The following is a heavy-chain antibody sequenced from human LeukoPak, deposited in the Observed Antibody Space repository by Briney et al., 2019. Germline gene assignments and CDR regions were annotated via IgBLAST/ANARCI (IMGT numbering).Heavy chain of an antibody. CDR3: AWEFDAFNI. CDR2: INHSGST. Sequence: SETLSLTCAVYGGSFSGYYWSWIRQPPGKGLEWIGEINHSGSTNYNPSLKSRVTISVDTSKNQFSLQLNSVTPEDTAVYYCAWEFDAFNIWGQGTMATVSS. D-gene: IGHD3-10*01. J-gene: IGHJ3*02. CDR1: GGSFSGYY. V-gene: IGHV4-34*01.